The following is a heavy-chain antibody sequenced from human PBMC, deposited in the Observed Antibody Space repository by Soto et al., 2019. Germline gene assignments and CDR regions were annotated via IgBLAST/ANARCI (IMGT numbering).Heavy chain of an antibody. CDR1: GYTFTGYY. J-gene: IGHJ4*02. V-gene: IGHV1-2*04. CDR2: INPNSGGT. CDR3: ARDTMIEGSPSHFDY. Sequence: SVKDSCKASGYTFTGYYMHWGRQAPVQGLEWMGWINPNSGGTNYAQKFQGWVTMTRDTSISTAYMELSRLRSDDTAVYYCARDTMIEGSPSHFDYWGQGTLVTVSS. D-gene: IGHD3-22*01.